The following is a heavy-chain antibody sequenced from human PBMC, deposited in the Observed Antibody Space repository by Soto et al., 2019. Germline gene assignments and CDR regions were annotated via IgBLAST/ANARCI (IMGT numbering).Heavy chain of an antibody. CDR1: GGSISRSSYF. CDR2: IYYSGST. J-gene: IGHJ3*02. D-gene: IGHD3-10*01. V-gene: IGHV4-39*01. CDR3: ARAYGSGSYHAFDI. Sequence: QLQLQESGPGLVKPSETLSLPCPVSGGSISRSSYFWGWDRQPPGKGLEWIGSIYYSGSTYYNPSLKSRVTISVDTSKNQFSLKLSSVTAADTAVYYCARAYGSGSYHAFDIWGQGTMVTVSS.